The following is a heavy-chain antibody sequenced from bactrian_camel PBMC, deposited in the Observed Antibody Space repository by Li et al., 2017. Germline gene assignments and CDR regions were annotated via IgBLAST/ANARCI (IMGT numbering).Heavy chain of an antibody. CDR3: AAVWSRCRPTNTRWDIDFGY. J-gene: IGHJ6*01. Sequence: HVQLVESGGGSVQVGGSLRLSCAASGYTSPACMGWFRQAPGKEREGVALVDSDGSTNYADSVKGRFTISYDNAKNILYLQMNSLQPDDTAMYYCAAVWSRCRPTNTRWDIDFGYWGQGTQVTVS. V-gene: IGHV3S9*01. CDR1: GYTSPAC. CDR2: VDSDGST. D-gene: IGHD1*01.